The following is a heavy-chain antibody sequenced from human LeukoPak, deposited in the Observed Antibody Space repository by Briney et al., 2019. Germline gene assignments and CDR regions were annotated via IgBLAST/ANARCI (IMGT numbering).Heavy chain of an antibody. J-gene: IGHJ4*02. V-gene: IGHV3-21*01. Sequence: GGSLRLSCAASGFTFSSYSMNWVRQAPGKGLEWVSSISSSSSYIYYADSVKGRFTISRDNAKNSLYLQMNSLRAADTAVYYCAVQGLRYFSRYWGQGTLVTVSS. CDR1: GFTFSSYS. D-gene: IGHD3-9*01. CDR3: AVQGLRYFSRY. CDR2: ISSSSSYI.